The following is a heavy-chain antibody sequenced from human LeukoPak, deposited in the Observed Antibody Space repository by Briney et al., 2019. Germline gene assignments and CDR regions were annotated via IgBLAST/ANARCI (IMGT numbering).Heavy chain of an antibody. CDR2: IVVGSGNT. J-gene: IGHJ4*02. CDR1: GFTFTSSA. D-gene: IGHD3-22*01. Sequence: PVKVSCKASGFTFTSSAMQWVRQARGQRLEWIGWIVVGSGNTNYAQKFQERVTITRDMSTSTAYMELSSLRSEDTAVYYCAAGYYDSSGYVFDYWGQGTLVTVSS. V-gene: IGHV1-58*02. CDR3: AAGYYDSSGYVFDY.